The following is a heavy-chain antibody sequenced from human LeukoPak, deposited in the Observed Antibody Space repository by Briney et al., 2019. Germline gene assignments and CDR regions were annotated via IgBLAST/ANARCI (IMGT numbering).Heavy chain of an antibody. J-gene: IGHJ4*02. V-gene: IGHV1-2*02. CDR2: INPNSGGT. D-gene: IGHD6-6*01. CDR3: ATSAYSSSSPY. CDR1: GYTFTGYY. Sequence: ASVKVTCKASGYTFTGYYMHWVRQAPGQGLEGMGFINPNSGGTNYAQKFQGRVTMTRDTSISTAYMEVNRLRSDDTAVYYCATSAYSSSSPYWGQGTLVSVSS.